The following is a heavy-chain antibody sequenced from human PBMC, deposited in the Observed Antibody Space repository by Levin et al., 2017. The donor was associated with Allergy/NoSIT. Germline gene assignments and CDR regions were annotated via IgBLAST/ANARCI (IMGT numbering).Heavy chain of an antibody. J-gene: IGHJ3*02. Sequence: ASVKVSCKASGGTFSSYAISWVRQAPGQGLEWMGGIIPIFGTANYAQKFQGRVTITADESTSTAYMELSSLRSEDTAVYYCARDPFDKAATGADAFDIWGQGTMVTVSS. V-gene: IGHV1-69*13. D-gene: IGHD2-15*01. CDR3: ARDPFDKAATGADAFDI. CDR1: GGTFSSYA. CDR2: IIPIFGTA.